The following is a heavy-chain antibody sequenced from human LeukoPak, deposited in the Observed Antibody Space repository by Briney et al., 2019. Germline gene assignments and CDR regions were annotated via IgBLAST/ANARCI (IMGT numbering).Heavy chain of an antibody. D-gene: IGHD4-17*01. J-gene: IGHJ5*02. Sequence: PSETLSLTCTVSGGSISSYYWSWIRQPPGKGLEWIGYIYYSGSTNYNPSLKSRVTISVDTSKNQFSLKLSSATAADTAVYYCARFPTVTTISVWFDPWGQGTLVTVSS. CDR3: ARFPTVTTISVWFDP. V-gene: IGHV4-59*01. CDR2: IYYSGST. CDR1: GGSISSYY.